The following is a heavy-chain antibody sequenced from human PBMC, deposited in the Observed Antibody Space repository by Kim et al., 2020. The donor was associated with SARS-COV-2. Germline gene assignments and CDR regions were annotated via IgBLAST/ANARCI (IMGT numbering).Heavy chain of an antibody. CDR1: GFTVSSNY. CDR2: IYSGGST. V-gene: IGHV3-53*04. CDR3: ARVMAAAANLYYYGMDV. J-gene: IGHJ6*02. Sequence: GGSLRLSCAASGFTVSSNYMSWVRQAPGKGLEWVSVIYSGGSTYYADSVKGRFTISRHNSKNTLYLQMNSLRAEDTAVYYCARVMAAAANLYYYGMDVWGQGTTVTVSS. D-gene: IGHD6-13*01.